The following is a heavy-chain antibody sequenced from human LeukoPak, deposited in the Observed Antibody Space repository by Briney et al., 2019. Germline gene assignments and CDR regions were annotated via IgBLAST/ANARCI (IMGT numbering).Heavy chain of an antibody. V-gene: IGHV3-30*02. D-gene: IGHD1-1*01. Sequence: PGGSLRLSCAASGFTFSSYGMHWVRQAPGKGLEWVAFIRYDGSNKYYVDSVKGRFTISRDNSKNTLYLQMNSLTAEDTAVYFCAKDKDPWKSTSISDFDYWGQATLVTVSS. CDR3: AKDKDPWKSTSISDFDY. CDR1: GFTFSSYG. CDR2: IRYDGSNK. J-gene: IGHJ4*02.